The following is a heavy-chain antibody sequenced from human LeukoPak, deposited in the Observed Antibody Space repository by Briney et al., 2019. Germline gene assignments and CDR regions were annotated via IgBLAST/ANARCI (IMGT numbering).Heavy chain of an antibody. Sequence: SETLSLTCAVYGGSFSGYYWSWIRQPPGKGLEWIGEINHSGSTNYNPSLKSRVTISVDTSKNQFSLKLSSVTAADTAVYYCARAKYSSSGLNLDYWGQGTLVTVSS. CDR3: ARAKYSSSGLNLDY. J-gene: IGHJ4*02. CDR2: INHSGST. CDR1: GGSFSGYY. D-gene: IGHD6-6*01. V-gene: IGHV4-34*01.